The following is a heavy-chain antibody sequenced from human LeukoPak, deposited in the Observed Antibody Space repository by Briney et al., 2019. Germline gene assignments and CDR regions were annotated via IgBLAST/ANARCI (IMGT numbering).Heavy chain of an antibody. J-gene: IGHJ4*02. CDR3: ARDLFQVTEPLVDY. Sequence: PGGSLRLSCAASGFTFTYYWMNWVRQAPGKGLEWVANLKQDGSEKNYVDSVKGRFTISRDNAKNSLYLQMNSLRVEDTAVYYCARDLFQVTEPLVDYWGQGTLVTVSS. V-gene: IGHV3-7*01. D-gene: IGHD2-21*02. CDR2: LKQDGSEK. CDR1: GFTFTYYW.